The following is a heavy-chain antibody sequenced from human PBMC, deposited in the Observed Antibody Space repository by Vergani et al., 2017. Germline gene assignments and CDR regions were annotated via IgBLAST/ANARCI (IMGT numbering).Heavy chain of an antibody. D-gene: IGHD3-16*02. J-gene: IGHJ4*02. CDR2: IWSKPYGGTT. CDR3: TGDRLDDSYTDFES. V-gene: IGHV3-49*04. CDR1: GFTLGVYD. Sequence: EVHLVESGGGLVQPGRSLRLPCLGSGFTLGVYDMTWVRQAPGKGLEWVAFIWSKPYGGTTSYAAFVKGRFTISRDDSKSIAYLQMSSLKAEDTAVYYRTGDRLDDSYTDFESGGKGTRVTVS.